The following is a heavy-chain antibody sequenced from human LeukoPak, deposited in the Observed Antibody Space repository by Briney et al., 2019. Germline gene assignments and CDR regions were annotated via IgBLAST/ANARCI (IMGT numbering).Heavy chain of an antibody. V-gene: IGHV4-59*12. D-gene: IGHD2-2*01. CDR1: GGSISDSY. Sequence: SETLSLTCTVSGGSISDSYWSWIRQPPGKGLEWIGSIYYSGSTKYNPSFTSRVTISVDTSKNQFSLKLSSVTAADTAVYYCARKGYCSSTSCYGRAGTKYYYYGMDVWGQGTTVTVSS. CDR3: ARKGYCSSTSCYGRAGTKYYYYGMDV. J-gene: IGHJ6*02. CDR2: IYYSGST.